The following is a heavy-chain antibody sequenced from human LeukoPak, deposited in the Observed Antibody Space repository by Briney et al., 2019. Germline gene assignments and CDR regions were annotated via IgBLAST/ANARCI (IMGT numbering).Heavy chain of an antibody. V-gene: IGHV1-18*04. D-gene: IGHD2-15*01. J-gene: IGHJ6*04. CDR2: ISHYNGNT. Sequence: SVKVSCKASGYTFPRYVIRWVGPAPGQGLAGMEWISHYNGNTNYPQNLQGRVTQTTDTSTSTAYMELMSLRCDGTAVYVCARGGPTRGMDVWGKGTTVTVSS. CDR3: ARGGPTRGMDV. CDR1: GYTFPRYV.